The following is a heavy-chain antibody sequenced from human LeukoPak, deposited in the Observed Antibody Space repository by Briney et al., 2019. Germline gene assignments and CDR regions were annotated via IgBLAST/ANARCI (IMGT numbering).Heavy chain of an antibody. V-gene: IGHV3-23*01. J-gene: IGHJ6*03. CDR1: RFTFSSYV. D-gene: IGHD3-9*01. Sequence: GGSLRLSCAASRFTFSSYVMSWVRQAPGKGLEWVSAISDSGGSTYYADSVKGRFTISRDNSKNTLYLQMNSLRAEDTAVYYCAKNVREADWYYYYMDVWGKGTTVTVSS. CDR2: ISDSGGST. CDR3: AKNVREADWYYYYMDV.